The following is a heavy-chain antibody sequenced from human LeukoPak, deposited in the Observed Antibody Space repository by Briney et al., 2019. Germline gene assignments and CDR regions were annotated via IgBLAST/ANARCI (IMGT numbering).Heavy chain of an antibody. V-gene: IGHV4-38-2*02. CDR3: ARGAIVVVPPHHTKNNWFDP. CDR2: IYHSGST. CDR1: GYSISSGYY. D-gene: IGHD2-15*01. Sequence: SETLSLTCTVSGYSISSGYYWGWIRPPPGKGLEWIGSIYHSGSTYYNPSLKSRVTISVDTSKNQFSLKLSSVTAADTAVYYCARGAIVVVPPHHTKNNWFDPWGQGTLVTVSS. J-gene: IGHJ5*02.